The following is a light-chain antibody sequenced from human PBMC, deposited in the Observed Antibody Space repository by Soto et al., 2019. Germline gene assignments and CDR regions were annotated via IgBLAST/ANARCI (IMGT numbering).Light chain of an antibody. CDR2: DVS. CDR1: SSDVGGYNY. CDR3: TSYTTSSTLV. Sequence: QSALTQPASVSGSPGQSITISCTGTSSDVGGYNYVSWYQQYPGKAPKLMIYDVSNRPSGVSNRFSGSKSGNTASLTISGLQAEDEADYSCTSYTTSSTLVFGPGTKLTVL. V-gene: IGLV2-14*01. J-gene: IGLJ1*01.